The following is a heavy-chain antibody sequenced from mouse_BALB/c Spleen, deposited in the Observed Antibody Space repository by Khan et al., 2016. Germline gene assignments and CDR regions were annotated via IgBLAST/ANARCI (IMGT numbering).Heavy chain of an antibody. CDR1: GYTFTSYW. J-gene: IGHJ3*01. CDR3: ARRGYGTWFAY. CDR2: IDPSDSET. Sequence: QVQLQQPGIELVIPGAPVKLSCKASGYTFTSYWMNWVKQRPGRGLEWIGRIDPSDSETHYNQKFKDKATLTVDISSSTAYIQLSSLTSEDSAVYYCARRGYGTWFAYWGQGTLVTVSA. D-gene: IGHD1-1*01. V-gene: IGHV1-69*01.